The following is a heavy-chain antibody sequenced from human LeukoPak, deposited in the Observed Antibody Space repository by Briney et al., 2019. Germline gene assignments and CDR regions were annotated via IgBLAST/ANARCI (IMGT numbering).Heavy chain of an antibody. J-gene: IGHJ4*02. CDR1: GFTFSSYW. CDR3: ARDHASTYYYDSSGSVDY. V-gene: IGHV3-7*04. D-gene: IGHD3-22*01. Sequence: GGSLRLSCAASGFTFSSYWMSWVRQAPGKGLEWVANIKQDGSEKYYVDSVKGRFTISRDNAKNSLCLQMNSLRAEDTAVYYCARDHASTYYYDSSGSVDYWGQGTLVTVSS. CDR2: IKQDGSEK.